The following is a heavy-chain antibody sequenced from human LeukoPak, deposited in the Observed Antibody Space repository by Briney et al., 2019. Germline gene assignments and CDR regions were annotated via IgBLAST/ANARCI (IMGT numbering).Heavy chain of an antibody. D-gene: IGHD3-22*01. CDR3: AKGAGYYDSSGYYDY. CDR2: ISWNSGSI. Sequence: GRSLRLSCAASGFTFDDYAMHWVRQAPGKGLEWVSGISWNSGSIGYADSVKGRFTISRDNAKNSLYLQMNSLRAEDTALYYCAKGAGYYDSSGYYDYWGQGTLVTVSP. V-gene: IGHV3-9*01. CDR1: GFTFDDYA. J-gene: IGHJ4*02.